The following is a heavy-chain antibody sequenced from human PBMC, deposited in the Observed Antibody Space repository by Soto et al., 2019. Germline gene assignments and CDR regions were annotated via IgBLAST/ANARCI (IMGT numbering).Heavy chain of an antibody. CDR2: INHSGST. J-gene: IGHJ6*02. CDR3: ARPNPSYYDSGTYARYDHYVMDV. D-gene: IGHD3-10*01. CDR1: GGSFSGYY. Sequence: SETLSLTCAVYGGSFSGYYWSWIRQPPGKGLEWIGEINHSGSTNYNPSLKSRVTISVDTSKNQFSLKASDTAVYYCARPNPSYYDSGTYARYDHYVMDVWGQWTTVTVSS. V-gene: IGHV4-34*01.